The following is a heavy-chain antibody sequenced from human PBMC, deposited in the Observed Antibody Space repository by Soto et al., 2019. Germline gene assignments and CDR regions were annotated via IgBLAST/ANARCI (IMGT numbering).Heavy chain of an antibody. CDR2: IYYSGST. J-gene: IGHJ4*02. Sequence: TLSLTCTVSGGSISSYYWSWIRQPPGKGLEWIGYIYYSGSTNYNPSLKSRVTISVDTSKNQFSLKLSSVTAADTAVYYCARHREALGDFDYWGQGTLVTVSS. CDR3: ARHREALGDFDY. D-gene: IGHD4-17*01. CDR1: GGSISSYY. V-gene: IGHV4-59*08.